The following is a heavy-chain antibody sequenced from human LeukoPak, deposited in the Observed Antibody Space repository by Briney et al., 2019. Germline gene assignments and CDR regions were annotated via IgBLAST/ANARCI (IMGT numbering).Heavy chain of an antibody. CDR3: ARVRYDFWSGDYYYYGMDV. CDR2: TYYRSKWYN. Sequence: SQTLSLTCAISGDSVSSNSAAWNWIRQSPSRGLEWLGRTYYRSKWYNDYAGSVKSRITINPDTSKNQFSLQLNSVTPEDTAVYYCARVRYDFWSGDYYYYGMDVWGQGTTVTVSS. J-gene: IGHJ6*02. V-gene: IGHV6-1*01. D-gene: IGHD3-3*01. CDR1: GDSVSSNSAA.